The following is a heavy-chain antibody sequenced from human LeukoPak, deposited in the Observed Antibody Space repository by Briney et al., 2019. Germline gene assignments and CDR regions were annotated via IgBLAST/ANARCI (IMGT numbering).Heavy chain of an antibody. D-gene: IGHD3-22*01. CDR3: AREYYYDSSGYYLRYFDL. CDR1: GGSISSGDYY. CDR2: IYYSGST. V-gene: IGHV4-30-4*08. J-gene: IGHJ2*01. Sequence: PSQTLSLICTVSGGSISSGDYYWSWIRQPPGKGLEWIGYIYYSGSTYYNPSLKSRVTISVDTSRNQFSLKLSSVTAADTAVYYCAREYYYDSSGYYLRYFDLWGRGTLVTVSS.